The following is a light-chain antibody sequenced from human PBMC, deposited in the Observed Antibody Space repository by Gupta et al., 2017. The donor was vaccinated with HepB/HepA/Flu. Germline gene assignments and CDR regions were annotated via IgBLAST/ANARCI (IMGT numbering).Light chain of an antibody. CDR3: HEQNNWPTWT. J-gene: IGKJ1*01. CDR1: QSVNSN. V-gene: IGKV3-15*01. CDR2: GSS. Sequence: VMTQSPATLSVSPGERATLSCMASQSVNSNLDGYQQKPGQAPSLLIFGSSPRATGVPARCSGSGSGIDFTPTISSRQSDDVAVYYCHEQNNWPTWTFGQGTKVEIK.